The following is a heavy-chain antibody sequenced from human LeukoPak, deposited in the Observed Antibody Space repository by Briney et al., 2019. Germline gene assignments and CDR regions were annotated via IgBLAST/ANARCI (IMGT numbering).Heavy chain of an antibody. V-gene: IGHV5-51*01. CDR2: IYPGDSDT. J-gene: IGHJ5*02. CDR1: GYSFTSYW. D-gene: IGHD3-10*01. CDR3: ARQGPPNSENWFDP. Sequence: KNGQSLKISCKGSGYSFTSYWIGWVSQMPGKGLEWMGIIYPGDSDTRYSPSFQGQVTISADKSISTAYLQWSSLKASDTAMYYCARQGPPNSENWFDPWGQGTLVTVSS.